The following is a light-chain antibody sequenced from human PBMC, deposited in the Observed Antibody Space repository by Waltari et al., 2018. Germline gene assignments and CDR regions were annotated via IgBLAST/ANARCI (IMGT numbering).Light chain of an antibody. Sequence: ETVMTQSPASLSVSPGERATLSCRASQTSRTNLAWYQHKPGQAPRLLIHGASTTAPGIPARFSGSGSGTEFTLTISSLQSEDSAVYYCQQYNNWPPGDTFGQGTRLEVK. CDR2: GAS. J-gene: IGKJ2*01. V-gene: IGKV3-15*01. CDR1: QTSRTN. CDR3: QQYNNWPPGDT.